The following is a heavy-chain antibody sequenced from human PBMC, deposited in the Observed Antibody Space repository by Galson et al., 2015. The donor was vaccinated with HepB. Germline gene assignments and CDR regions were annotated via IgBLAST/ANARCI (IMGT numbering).Heavy chain of an antibody. J-gene: IGHJ4*02. CDR1: GYTFTSYG. Sequence: SVKVSCKASGYTFTSYGISWVRQAPGQGLEWMGWISAYNGNTNYAQKLQGRVTMTTDTSTSTAYMELRSLRSDDTAVYYCAREDRIEEITFGGVIGTFDYWGQGTLVTVSS. V-gene: IGHV1-18*04. D-gene: IGHD3-16*02. CDR3: AREDRIEEITFGGVIGTFDY. CDR2: ISAYNGNT.